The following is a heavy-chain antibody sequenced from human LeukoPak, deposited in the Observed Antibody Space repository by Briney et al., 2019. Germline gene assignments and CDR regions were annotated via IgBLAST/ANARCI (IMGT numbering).Heavy chain of an antibody. Sequence: GESLKISCKASGYSFTTYWIGWVRQVPGKGLEWVGIIYPADSIAKYSPSFQGQVTISVDKSISTAYLQWSRLEASDTAVFYCARGHHVVVATATWASDAFDLWGQGTMVIVSS. CDR3: ARGHHVVVATATWASDAFDL. V-gene: IGHV5-51*01. CDR2: IYPADSIA. D-gene: IGHD2-21*02. J-gene: IGHJ3*01. CDR1: GYSFTTYW.